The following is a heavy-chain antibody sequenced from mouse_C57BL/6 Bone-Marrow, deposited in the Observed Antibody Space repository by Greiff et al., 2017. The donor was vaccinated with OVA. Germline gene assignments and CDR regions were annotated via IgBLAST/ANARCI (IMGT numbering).Heavy chain of an antibody. V-gene: IGHV1-18*01. J-gene: IGHJ1*03. D-gene: IGHD1-1*01. CDR2: INPNNGGT. Sequence: VQLQQSGPELVKPGASVKIPCKASGYTFTDYNMDWVKQSHGKSLEWIGDINPNNGGTIYNQKFKGKATLTVDKSSSTAYMELRSLTSEDTAVYYCARTYGSGLYWYFDVWGTGTTVTVSS. CDR1: GYTFTDYN. CDR3: ARTYGSGLYWYFDV.